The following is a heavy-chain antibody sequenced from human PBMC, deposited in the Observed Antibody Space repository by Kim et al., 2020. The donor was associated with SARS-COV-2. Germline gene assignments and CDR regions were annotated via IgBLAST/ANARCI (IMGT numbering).Heavy chain of an antibody. V-gene: IGHV3-13*01. D-gene: IGHD5-18*01. CDR3: ARADTAMVNALDY. J-gene: IGHJ4*02. Sequence: PGSVKGRFTISRENAKNSLYLQMNSLRAGDTAVYYCARADTAMVNALDYWGQGTLVTVSS.